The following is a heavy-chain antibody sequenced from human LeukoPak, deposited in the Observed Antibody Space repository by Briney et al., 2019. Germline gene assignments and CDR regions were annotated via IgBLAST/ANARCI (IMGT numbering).Heavy chain of an antibody. D-gene: IGHD1-26*01. J-gene: IGHJ2*01. CDR1: GFTLSSFW. CDR2: IRQDGNEK. V-gene: IGHV3-7*01. Sequence: GGSLRLSCAASGFTLSSFWMTWVRQAPGKGLEWVANIRQDGNEKFYVDSVKGRFTISRDNAKNSVYLQMSSLRAEDTAVYYCVTTWGAHYWYFDLWGRGALVTVSS. CDR3: VTTWGAHYWYFDL.